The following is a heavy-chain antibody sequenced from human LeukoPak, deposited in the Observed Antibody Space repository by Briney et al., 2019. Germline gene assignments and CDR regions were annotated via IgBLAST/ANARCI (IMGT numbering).Heavy chain of an antibody. CDR3: ARDPVGVGNWGSHYYYGMDV. J-gene: IGHJ6*02. Sequence: GASVKVSCKASGYTFTSYGISWVRQAPGQGLEWMGWISAYNGNTNYAQELQGRVTMTTDTSTSTAYMELRSLRSDDTAVYYCARDPVGVGNWGSHYYYGMDVWGQGTTVTVSS. D-gene: IGHD7-27*01. CDR2: ISAYNGNT. CDR1: GYTFTSYG. V-gene: IGHV1-18*01.